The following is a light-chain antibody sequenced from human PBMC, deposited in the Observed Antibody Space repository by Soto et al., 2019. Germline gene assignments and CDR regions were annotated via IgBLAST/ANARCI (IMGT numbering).Light chain of an antibody. CDR3: QQRSNWPPT. J-gene: IGKJ5*01. CDR2: DAS. CDR1: QSVSSY. V-gene: IGKV3-11*01. Sequence: EIVLAQSPATLSLSPGERATLSCSASQSVSSYLAWYQQKPGQAPRLLIYDASNRATGIPARFSGSGSETDFTLTISSLEPEDFAVYYCQQRSNWPPTCGQGTRLEIK.